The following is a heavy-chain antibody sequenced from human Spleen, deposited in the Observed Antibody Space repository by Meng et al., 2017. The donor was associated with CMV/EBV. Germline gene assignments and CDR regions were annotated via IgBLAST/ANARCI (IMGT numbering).Heavy chain of an antibody. CDR1: GFTVSSNY. V-gene: IGHV3-66*02. CDR2: IYSGGST. D-gene: IGHD3-3*01. Sequence: GESLKISCAASGFTVSSNYMSWVRQAPGKGLEWVSVIYSGGSTYYADSVKGRFTISRDNSKNTLYLQMNSLRAEDTAVYYRAGSRITIFGVVMNYFDYWGQGTLVTVSS. CDR3: AGSRITIFGVVMNYFDY. J-gene: IGHJ4*02.